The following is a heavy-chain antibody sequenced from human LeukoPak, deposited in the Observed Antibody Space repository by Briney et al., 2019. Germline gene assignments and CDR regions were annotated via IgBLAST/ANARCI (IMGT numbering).Heavy chain of an antibody. J-gene: IGHJ4*02. V-gene: IGHV4-59*01. Sequence: KPSETLSLTCTVSGVSISIYYWSWIRQPPGKGLEWIGYIYYSGNTNYNPSLKSRATISVDTSKNQFSLKLSSVTAADTAVYYCARVDTAMDPFFDYWGQGTLVTVSS. CDR1: GVSISIYY. D-gene: IGHD5-18*01. CDR3: ARVDTAMDPFFDY. CDR2: IYYSGNT.